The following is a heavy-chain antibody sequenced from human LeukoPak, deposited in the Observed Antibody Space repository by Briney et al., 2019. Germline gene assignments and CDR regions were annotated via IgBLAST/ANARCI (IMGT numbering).Heavy chain of an antibody. CDR3: ARAHYGSGRYYVDY. D-gene: IGHD3-10*01. CDR1: GVTLSSYS. J-gene: IGHJ4*02. Sequence: PGGSLRLSCAASGVTLSSYSMNWVRQAPGKGLEWGSSISSSSSYIYYADSVKGRFTISRDNAKNSLYLQMNSLRAEDTAVYYCARAHYGSGRYYVDYWGQGTLVTVSS. CDR2: ISSSSSYI. V-gene: IGHV3-21*01.